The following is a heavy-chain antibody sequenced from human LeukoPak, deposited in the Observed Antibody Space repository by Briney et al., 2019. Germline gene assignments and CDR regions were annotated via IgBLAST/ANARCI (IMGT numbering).Heavy chain of an antibody. D-gene: IGHD2-2*01. CDR1: GVSISSYY. V-gene: IGHV4-59*01. Sequence: SETLFLTCTVSGVSISSYYWSWIRQSPGKGLEWIGCIYYSGSTNYNPSLKSRVTMSMDTSKSQFSLKVWSVTAADSAVYYCVRDRSDQHAFDIWGQGTVVTVSS. J-gene: IGHJ3*02. CDR3: VRDRSDQHAFDI. CDR2: IYYSGST.